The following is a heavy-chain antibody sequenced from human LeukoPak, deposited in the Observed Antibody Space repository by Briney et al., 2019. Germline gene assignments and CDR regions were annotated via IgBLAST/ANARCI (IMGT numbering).Heavy chain of an antibody. V-gene: IGHV3-21*01. CDR1: GFTFSSYS. Sequence: PGGSLRLSCAASGFTFSSYSMNWVRQAPGKGLEWVSSISSSSYIYYADSVKGRFTISRDNAKNSLYLQMNSLRAEDTAVYYCARADSSGYYYDAFDIWGQGTMVTVSS. D-gene: IGHD3-22*01. CDR3: ARADSSGYYYDAFDI. J-gene: IGHJ3*02. CDR2: ISSSSYI.